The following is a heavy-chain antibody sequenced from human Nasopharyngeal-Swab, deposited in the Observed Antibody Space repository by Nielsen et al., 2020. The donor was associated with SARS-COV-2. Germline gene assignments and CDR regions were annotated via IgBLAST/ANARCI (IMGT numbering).Heavy chain of an antibody. J-gene: IGHJ3*02. D-gene: IGHD4-17*01. Sequence: GGSLRLSCAASGFTFDDYAMHWVRQAPGKGLEWVSGISWNSGSIGYADSVKGRFTISRDNAKNSLYLQMNSLRAEDTALYYCAKESVYGDYVHGAFDIWGQGTMVPS. CDR1: GFTFDDYA. CDR3: AKESVYGDYVHGAFDI. V-gene: IGHV3-9*01. CDR2: ISWNSGSI.